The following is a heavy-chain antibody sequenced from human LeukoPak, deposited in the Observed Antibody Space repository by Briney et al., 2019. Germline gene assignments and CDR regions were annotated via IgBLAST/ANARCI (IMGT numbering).Heavy chain of an antibody. V-gene: IGHV4-34*01. CDR2: INHSGST. CDR1: GGSFSGHY. CDR3: ARIPFDY. Sequence: PSETLSLTCAVYGGSFSGHYWSWIRQPPGKGLEWIGEINHSGSTNYNPSLKSRVTISVDTSKNQFSLKLSSVTAADTAVYYCARIPFDYWGQGTLVTVSS. J-gene: IGHJ4*02.